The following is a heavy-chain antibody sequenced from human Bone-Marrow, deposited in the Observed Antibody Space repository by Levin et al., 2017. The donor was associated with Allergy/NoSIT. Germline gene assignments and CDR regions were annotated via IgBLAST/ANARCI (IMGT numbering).Heavy chain of an antibody. Sequence: SQTLSLTCAFSGGSFSGYRWTWIRQPPGKGLEWIGEICLDGYTNYIASLKSRVTISLDTSTNQVSLQITSMTAADTAVYYCATVRYSGSYFDFDYWGQGTLVVVSS. J-gene: IGHJ4*02. CDR1: GGSFSGYR. CDR2: ICLDGYT. D-gene: IGHD1-26*01. CDR3: ATVRYSGSYFDFDY. V-gene: IGHV4-34*01.